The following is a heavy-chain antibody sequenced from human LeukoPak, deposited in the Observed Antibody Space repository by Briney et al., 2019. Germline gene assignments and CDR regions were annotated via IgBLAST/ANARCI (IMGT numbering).Heavy chain of an antibody. D-gene: IGHD2-8*01. Sequence: PSETLSLTCTVSGGSISSSSYYWGWIRQPPGKGLEWIGSIYYSGSTYYNPSLKSRVTISVDTSKNQFSLKLSSVTAADTAVYYCARGNCTNGVCYTPFDYWGQGTRVTVSS. J-gene: IGHJ4*02. CDR3: ARGNCTNGVCYTPFDY. CDR1: GGSISSSSYY. V-gene: IGHV4-39*01. CDR2: IYYSGST.